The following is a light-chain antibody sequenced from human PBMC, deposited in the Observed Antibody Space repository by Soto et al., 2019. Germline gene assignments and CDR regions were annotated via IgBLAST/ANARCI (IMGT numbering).Light chain of an antibody. J-gene: IGKJ5*01. CDR3: QQYNSWQIT. V-gene: IGKV3-15*01. CDR2: RAS. CDR1: QSVSDN. Sequence: EVLMTQSPDTLYVSPGERVTLSCRASQSVSDNLAWYQQKPGQGPRLLVYRASTRTLGIPARFSGSESGTEFTLTISSLQSEDFAVYYCQQYNSWQITFGQGTRLEIK.